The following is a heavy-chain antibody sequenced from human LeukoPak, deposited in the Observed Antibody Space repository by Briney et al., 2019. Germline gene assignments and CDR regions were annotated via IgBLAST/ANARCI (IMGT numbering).Heavy chain of an antibody. J-gene: IGHJ6*03. CDR3: ARARRITIFGVVLNPYMDV. Sequence: ASETLSLTCTVSGGSISSYYWSWIRQPPGKGLEWIGYIYYSGSTNYNPSLKSRVTISVDTSKNQFSLKLSSVTAADTAVYYCARARRITIFGVVLNPYMDVWGKGTTVTVSS. D-gene: IGHD3-3*01. CDR1: GGSISSYY. V-gene: IGHV4-59*01. CDR2: IYYSGST.